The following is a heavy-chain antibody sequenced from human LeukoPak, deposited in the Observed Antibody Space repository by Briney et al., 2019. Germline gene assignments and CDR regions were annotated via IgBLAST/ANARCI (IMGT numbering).Heavy chain of an antibody. CDR2: IYYSGST. V-gene: IGHV4-38-2*02. CDR1: GYPISSGYY. CDR3: ATAWVNAKNNPESHFDY. Sequence: PSETLSLTCNVSGYPISSGYYWGWIRQPPGKGLEWVGSIYYSGSTYYNPSLKSRVSISVDTSKNQFSLKLSSVTAADTAVYYCATAWVNAKNNPESHFDYWGQGTLVTVSS. J-gene: IGHJ4*02. D-gene: IGHD1/OR15-1a*01.